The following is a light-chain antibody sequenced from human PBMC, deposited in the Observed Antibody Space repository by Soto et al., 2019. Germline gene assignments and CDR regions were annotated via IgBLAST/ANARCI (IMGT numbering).Light chain of an antibody. CDR2: GAS. V-gene: IGKV3D-15*01. CDR3: QQYNNWPWT. CDR1: QSVSNN. Sequence: VLTQSPGTLSLSPGERATLSFMASQSVSNNYLAWYQQKPGQAPRLLIYGASNRATGIPDRFSGSGSGTEFTLTISSLQSEDFAGYYCQQYNNWPWTFGQGTKVDI. J-gene: IGKJ1*01.